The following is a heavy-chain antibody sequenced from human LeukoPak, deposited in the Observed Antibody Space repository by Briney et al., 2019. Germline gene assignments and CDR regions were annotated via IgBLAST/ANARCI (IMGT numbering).Heavy chain of an antibody. D-gene: IGHD3/OR15-3a*01. CDR2: MNPDSGGT. J-gene: IGHJ3*02. CDR3: ARIMEYYDFTPRGFDI. V-gene: IGHV1-2*02. Sequence: ASVKVSCKASGYTFTGYYMYWVRQAPGQGLEWMGWMNPDSGGTNYAQKFQDRVTMNRDTSITTAYMELSRLTSDDTAIYYCARIMEYYDFTPRGFDIWGQGTMVAVSS. CDR1: GYTFTGYY.